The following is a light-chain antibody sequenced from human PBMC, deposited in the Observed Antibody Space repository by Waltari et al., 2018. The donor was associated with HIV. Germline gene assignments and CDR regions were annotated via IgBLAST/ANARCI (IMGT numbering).Light chain of an antibody. CDR1: TSNIGSNT. CDR3: STWEVSLNGYWV. J-gene: IGLJ3*02. V-gene: IGLV1-44*01. CDR2: SNH. Sequence: QPVLTHPPAASRTPAQSVTISCSGSTSNIGSNTVNLSQQVPGTAPNLLTYSNHERPSVVPDRFSGSKSGTSASLAISGLQSEDEADYYCSTWEVSLNGYWVFGGGTKLTVL.